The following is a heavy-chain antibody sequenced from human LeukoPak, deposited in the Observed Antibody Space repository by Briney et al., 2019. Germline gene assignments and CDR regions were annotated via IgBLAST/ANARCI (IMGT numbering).Heavy chain of an antibody. V-gene: IGHV3-48*01. Sequence: GGSLRLSCAASGFTFSSYSMNWVRQAPGKGLEWVSYISSSSSTIYYADSVKGRFTISRDNAKNSLYLQMNSLRAEDTAVYYCARDDARWELLMDVFDIWGKGTMVTVSS. D-gene: IGHD1-26*01. J-gene: IGHJ3*02. CDR1: GFTFSSYS. CDR3: ARDDARWELLMDVFDI. CDR2: ISSSSSTI.